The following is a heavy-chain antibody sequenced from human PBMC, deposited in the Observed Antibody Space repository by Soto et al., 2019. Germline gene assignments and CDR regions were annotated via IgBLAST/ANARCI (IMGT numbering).Heavy chain of an antibody. D-gene: IGHD2-15*01. CDR3: ARGLGGVAATPILNWFGP. CDR1: GYTFTSYA. Sequence: ASVKVSCKASGYTFTSYAMHWVRQAPGQRLEWMGWMNPNSGNTGYAQKFQGRVTMTRNTSISTAYMELSSLRSEDTAVYYCARGLGGVAATPILNWFGPWGQGTLVTAPQ. CDR2: MNPNSGNT. V-gene: IGHV1-8*01. J-gene: IGHJ5*02.